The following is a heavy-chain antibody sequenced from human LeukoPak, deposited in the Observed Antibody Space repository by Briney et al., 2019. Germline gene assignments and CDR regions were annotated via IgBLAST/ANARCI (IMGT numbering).Heavy chain of an antibody. CDR1: GGSISSGSYY. V-gene: IGHV4-61*02. J-gene: IGHJ6*03. CDR2: IYTSGST. Sequence: SETLSLTCTVSGGSISSGSYYWSWIRQPAGKGLEWIGRIYTSGSTNYNPSLKSRVTISVDTSKNQFSLKLSSVTAADTAVYYCARIYDSSGYYYYMDVWGKGTTVTVSS. D-gene: IGHD3-22*01. CDR3: ARIYDSSGYYYYMDV.